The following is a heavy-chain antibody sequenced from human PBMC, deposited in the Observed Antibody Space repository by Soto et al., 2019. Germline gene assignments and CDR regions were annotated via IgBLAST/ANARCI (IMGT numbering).Heavy chain of an antibody. Sequence: QVQLVQSGAEVKKPGASVKVSCKASGYTFTSYDINWVRQATGQGLEWMGWMNPNSGNTGYSQKFQGRVTMTRNTSRSTAYMELGSLRSADTAVYYCAREKTSYGMDVWGQGTTVPVSS. J-gene: IGHJ6*02. CDR1: GYTFTSYD. CDR2: MNPNSGNT. V-gene: IGHV1-8*01. CDR3: AREKTSYGMDV.